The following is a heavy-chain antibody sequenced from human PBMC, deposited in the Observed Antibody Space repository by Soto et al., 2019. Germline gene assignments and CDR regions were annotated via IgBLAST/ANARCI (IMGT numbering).Heavy chain of an antibody. CDR1: GGSISSGGCS. D-gene: IGHD6-13*01. Sequence: SEILSLTCAVSGGSISSGGCSWSWIRQPPGKGLEWIGYIYHSGSTYYNPSLKSRVTISVDRSKNQFSLKLSSVTAADTAVYYCARGSRDSSSWYRGPYYYYGMDVWGQGTTVTVSS. CDR3: ARGSRDSSSWYRGPYYYYGMDV. V-gene: IGHV4-30-2*01. J-gene: IGHJ6*02. CDR2: IYHSGST.